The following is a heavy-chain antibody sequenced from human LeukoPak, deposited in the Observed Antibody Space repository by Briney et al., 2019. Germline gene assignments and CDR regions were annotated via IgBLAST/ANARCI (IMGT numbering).Heavy chain of an antibody. CDR3: ARSSRPFNSATWFLSFAS. D-gene: IGHD6-6*01. Sequence: GGSLSRSCAASGFPCSSYAMTWIRQSPWKGLEWVASISCDGATTSHADSVKGQFTISRDHAKHTLYLEISIRGAEHTAVYYCARSSRPFNSATWFLSFASWGPGTLVTVSS. CDR1: GFPCSSYA. J-gene: IGHJ4*02. CDR2: ISCDGATT. V-gene: IGHV3-23*01.